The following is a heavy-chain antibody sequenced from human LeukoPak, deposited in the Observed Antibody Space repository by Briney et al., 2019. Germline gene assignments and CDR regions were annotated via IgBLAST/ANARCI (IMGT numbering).Heavy chain of an antibody. CDR2: IVVGSGNT. J-gene: IGHJ6*04. V-gene: IGHV1-58*01. CDR1: GFTFTSSA. CDR3: AADPYYYYGMDV. Sequence: TSVKVSCKASGFTFTSSAVQWVRQARGQRLEWIGWIVVGSGNTNYAQKFQERVTITRDMSTSTAYMELSSLRSEDTAVCYCAADPYYYYGMDVWGKGTTVTVSS.